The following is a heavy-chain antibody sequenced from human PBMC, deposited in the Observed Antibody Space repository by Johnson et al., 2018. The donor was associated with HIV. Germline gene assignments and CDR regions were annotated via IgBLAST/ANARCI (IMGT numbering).Heavy chain of an antibody. D-gene: IGHD1-14*01. CDR1: GFTFSSYA. CDR2: IYSGGST. Sequence: VQLVESGGGVVQPGRSLRLSCAASGFTFSSYAMHWVRQTPGKGLEWVSVIYSGGSTYYADSVKGRFTISRDNSKNTLYLQMDNLRVEDTAVYCCARGDRGGFELWGQGTMVTVSS. V-gene: IGHV3-66*01. CDR3: ARGDRGGFEL. J-gene: IGHJ3*01.